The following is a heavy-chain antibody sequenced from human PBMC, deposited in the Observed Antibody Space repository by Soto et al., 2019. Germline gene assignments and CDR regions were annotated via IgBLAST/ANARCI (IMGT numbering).Heavy chain of an antibody. CDR2: INAGNGNT. J-gene: IGHJ4*02. CDR3: ARGGPPYGDYQVHFVDY. CDR1: GYTFTSYA. D-gene: IGHD4-17*01. V-gene: IGHV1-3*01. Sequence: ASVKVSCKASGYTFTSYAMHWLRQAPGQRLEWMGWINAGNGNTKYSQKFQGRVTITRDTSASTAYMELSSLRSEDTAVYYCARGGPPYGDYQVHFVDYWGQGTLVTVSS.